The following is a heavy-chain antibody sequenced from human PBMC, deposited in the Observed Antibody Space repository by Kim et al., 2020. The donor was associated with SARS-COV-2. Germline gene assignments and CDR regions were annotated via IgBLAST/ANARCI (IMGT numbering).Heavy chain of an antibody. CDR3: ARDHLVRGVIPSHFDY. Sequence: SETLSLTCTVSGGSISSGGYYWSWIRQHPGKGLEWIGYIYYSGSTYYNPSLKSRVTISVDTSKNQFSLKLSSVTAADTAVYYCARDHLVRGVIPSHFDYWGQGTLVTVSS. CDR1: GGSISSGGYY. D-gene: IGHD3-10*01. J-gene: IGHJ4*02. V-gene: IGHV4-31*03. CDR2: IYYSGST.